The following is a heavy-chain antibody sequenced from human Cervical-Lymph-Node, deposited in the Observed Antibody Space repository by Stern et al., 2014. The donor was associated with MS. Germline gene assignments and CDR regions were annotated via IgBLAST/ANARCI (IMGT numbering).Heavy chain of an antibody. V-gene: IGHV3-33*01. D-gene: IGHD5-24*01. J-gene: IGHJ4*02. CDR2: IWYDGTRK. CDR1: GFLFSNFG. Sequence: VQLVESGGGVVQPGRSLRLSCVASGFLFSNFGMHWVRQAPGKGLECVSVIWYDGTRKYYADSVKGRFTISRDNSKNTVYLEMNGLTVEDTAIYYCARGSYGSPTIFDYWGQGTLGPVS. CDR3: ARGSYGSPTIFDY.